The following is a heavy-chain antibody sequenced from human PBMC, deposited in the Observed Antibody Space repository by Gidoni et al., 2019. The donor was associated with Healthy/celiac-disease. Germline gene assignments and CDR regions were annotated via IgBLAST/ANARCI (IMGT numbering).Heavy chain of an antibody. CDR3: AKYVSRTGTTGGFDY. CDR2: ISWNSGSI. J-gene: IGHJ4*02. Sequence: VESGGGLVQPGRSLRLSCAASGFTFDDYAMHWVRQAPGKGLEWVSGISWNSGSIGYADSVKGRFTISRDNAKNSLYLQMNSLRPEDTALYYCAKYVSRTGTTGGFDYWGQGTLVTVSS. V-gene: IGHV3-9*01. CDR1: GFTFDDYA. D-gene: IGHD1-1*01.